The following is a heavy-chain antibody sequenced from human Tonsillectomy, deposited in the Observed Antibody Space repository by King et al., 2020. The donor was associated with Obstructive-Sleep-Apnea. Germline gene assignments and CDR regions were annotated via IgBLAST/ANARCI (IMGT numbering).Heavy chain of an antibody. CDR1: GFSFSSYS. D-gene: IGHD2-15*01. J-gene: IGHJ4*02. CDR2: IISSRSYI. Sequence: EVQLVESGGGLVKPGGSLRLSCAASGFSFSSYSMNWVRQAPGKGLEWVSSIISSRSYIHYADSGKGRFTISRDNANNSMFLQMNSLRAEDTAVYYCAIGYCSGGSCYSFDYWGQGTLVTVSS. V-gene: IGHV3-21*01. CDR3: AIGYCSGGSCYSFDY.